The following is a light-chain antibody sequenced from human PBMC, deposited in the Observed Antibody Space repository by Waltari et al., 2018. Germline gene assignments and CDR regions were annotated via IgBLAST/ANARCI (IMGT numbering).Light chain of an antibody. CDR3: QSYDSGQWV. Sequence: QSVLTQPPSVSGAPGQRVTISCSGTSSNIGAGSDVHWYQQFSGTAPKLLIYHNDNRPSGVPDRFSGSRSGTSASLAITGLQTDDEAEYFCQSYDSGQWVFGGGTKLTVL. J-gene: IGLJ2*01. CDR1: SSNIGAGSD. CDR2: HND. V-gene: IGLV1-40*01.